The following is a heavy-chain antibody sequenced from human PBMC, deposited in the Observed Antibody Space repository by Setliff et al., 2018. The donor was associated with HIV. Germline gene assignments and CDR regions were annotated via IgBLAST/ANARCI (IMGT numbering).Heavy chain of an antibody. Sequence: SETLSLTCTVSGGSISSGDYYWTWIRQHPGKGLEWLGYIYYSGNTYYNPSLKGRVTISVDTSNNQLSLKLSSVTAADTAVYYCARRGAYGYDYFDYWGPGILVTVSS. D-gene: IGHD5-12*01. J-gene: IGHJ4*02. V-gene: IGHV4-31*03. CDR2: IYYSGNT. CDR1: GGSISSGDYY. CDR3: ARRGAYGYDYFDY.